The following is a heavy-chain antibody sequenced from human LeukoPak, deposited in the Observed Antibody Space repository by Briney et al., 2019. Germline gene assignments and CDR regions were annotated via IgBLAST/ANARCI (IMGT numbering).Heavy chain of an antibody. J-gene: IGHJ6*02. CDR2: VYRAGRT. V-gene: IGHV3-53*01. D-gene: IGHD6-13*01. Sequence: GGSLRLSCAASGFTVSSNYMSWVRQAPGKGLEWVSVVYRAGRTYYADSVKGRFTISRDNSKNTMYLQMNSLRAEDTAVYYCARDLEVRGGAAAGRPYYYYYAMDVWGQGTTVTVSS. CDR1: GFTVSSNY. CDR3: ARDLEVRGGAAAGRPYYYYYAMDV.